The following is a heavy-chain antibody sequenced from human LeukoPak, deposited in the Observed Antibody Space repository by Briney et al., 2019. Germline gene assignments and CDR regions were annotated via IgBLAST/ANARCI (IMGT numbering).Heavy chain of an antibody. Sequence: ASVKVSCKASGYTFTGYYMHWVRQAPGQGLEWMGWINPNSGGTNYAQKFQGRVTMTRDTSISTAYMELGRLRSDDTAVYYCARLRVRQWLSDYWGQGTLVTVPS. J-gene: IGHJ4*02. V-gene: IGHV1-2*02. D-gene: IGHD6-19*01. CDR1: GYTFTGYY. CDR2: INPNSGGT. CDR3: ARLRVRQWLSDY.